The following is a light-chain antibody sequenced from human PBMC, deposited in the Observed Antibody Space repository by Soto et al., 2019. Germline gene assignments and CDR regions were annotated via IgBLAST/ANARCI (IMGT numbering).Light chain of an antibody. Sequence: QSALTQPRSVSGSPGQSGTISCTGTSSDVGEYDYVSWYQYHPGTAPKLMIYDVSQRPSGVPDRFSGSKSGNTASLTISGLQAEDEADYDCCSYAGSRLFGGGTKLTVL. J-gene: IGLJ2*01. CDR3: CSYAGSRL. CDR2: DVS. V-gene: IGLV2-11*01. CDR1: SSDVGEYDY.